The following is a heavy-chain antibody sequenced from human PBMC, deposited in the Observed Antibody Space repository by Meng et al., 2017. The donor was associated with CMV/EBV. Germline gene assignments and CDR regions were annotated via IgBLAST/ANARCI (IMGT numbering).Heavy chain of an antibody. CDR1: GGSFSGYY. D-gene: IGHD3-22*01. CDR3: ARVWDSGWDY. CDR2: INHSGST. Sequence: QVQLQQLGAGLLKPSETLSLTCAVYGGSFSGYYWSWIRQPPGKGLEWIGEINHSGSTNYNPSLKSRVTISVDTSKNQFSLKLSSVTAAHTAVYYCARVWDSGWDYWGQGTLVTVSS. V-gene: IGHV4-34*01. J-gene: IGHJ4*02.